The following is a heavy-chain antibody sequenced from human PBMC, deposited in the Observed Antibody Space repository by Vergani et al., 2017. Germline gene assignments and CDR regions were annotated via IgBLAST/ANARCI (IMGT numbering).Heavy chain of an antibody. J-gene: IGHJ6*03. D-gene: IGHD5-24*01. CDR2: INHSGST. V-gene: IGHV4-34*01. Sequence: QVQLQQWGAGLLKPSETLSLTCAVYGGSFSGYYWSWIRQPPGKGLEWIGEINHSGSTNYNPSLKSRVTISVDTSKNQFSLKVSSVTAADTAVYYCARGRDGYGTYYYYYYYLDVWGKGTTVTVSS. CDR1: GGSFSGYY. CDR3: ARGRDGYGTYYYYYYYLDV.